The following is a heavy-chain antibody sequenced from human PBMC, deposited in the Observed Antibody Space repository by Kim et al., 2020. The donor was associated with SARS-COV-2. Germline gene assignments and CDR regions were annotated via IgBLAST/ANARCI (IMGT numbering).Heavy chain of an antibody. J-gene: IGHJ3*02. V-gene: IGHV3-23*01. D-gene: IGHD2-2*01. CDR2: LSDSGSDT. CDR3: AKKYCSSANCHRSFDI. Sequence: GGSLRLSCAASGFTFSTYAMSWVRQAPGKGLEWVSALSDSGSDTYYAASVKGRFTISRDNSRNTLYLQMNSLRAEDTAVYYCAKKYCSSANCHRSFDIWGEGTMVTVSS. CDR1: GFTFSTYA.